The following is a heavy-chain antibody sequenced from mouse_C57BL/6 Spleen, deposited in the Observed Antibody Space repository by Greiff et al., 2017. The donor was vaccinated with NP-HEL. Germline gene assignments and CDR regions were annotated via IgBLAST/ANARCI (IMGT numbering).Heavy chain of an antibody. CDR3: ARYYGSSYGFFMDY. Sequence: EVKLVESGGGLVKPGGSLKLSCAASGFTFSDYGMHWVRQAPEKGLEWVAYISSGSSTIYYADTVKGRFTISRGNAKNTLFLQMTSLRSEDTAMYYGARYYGSSYGFFMDYWGQGTSVTVSS. D-gene: IGHD1-1*01. CDR1: GFTFSDYG. V-gene: IGHV5-17*01. J-gene: IGHJ4*01. CDR2: ISSGSSTI.